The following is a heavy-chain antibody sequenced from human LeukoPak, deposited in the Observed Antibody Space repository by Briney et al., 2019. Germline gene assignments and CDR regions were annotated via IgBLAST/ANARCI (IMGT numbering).Heavy chain of an antibody. CDR1: GFTFSSYW. Sequence: GGSLRLSCAASGFTFSSYWMNWVRQAPGKGLEWVANMKYDGSEKYYVDSVKGRFTISRDNAKNSLYLQMNSLRAEDTAADYCERDIAAACPFLDYWGQGTLVTVSS. CDR2: MKYDGSEK. J-gene: IGHJ4*02. CDR3: ERDIAAACPFLDY. V-gene: IGHV3-7*01. D-gene: IGHD6-13*01.